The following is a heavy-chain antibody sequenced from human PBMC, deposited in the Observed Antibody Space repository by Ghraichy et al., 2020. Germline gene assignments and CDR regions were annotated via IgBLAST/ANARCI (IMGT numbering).Heavy chain of an antibody. CDR1: GYSLIELS. D-gene: IGHD3-10*01. Sequence: ASVKVSCKVSGYSLIELSIHWVRQAPGKGLEWMGRVDPEEGEVIYAQRFQGRSILAEDTSTDTVFMELSSLTSEDTAVYYCTTEGGSGSYTDFKVWGQGTLVTGSS. CDR3: TTEGGSGSYTDFKV. CDR2: VDPEEGEV. V-gene: IGHV1-24*01. J-gene: IGHJ4*02.